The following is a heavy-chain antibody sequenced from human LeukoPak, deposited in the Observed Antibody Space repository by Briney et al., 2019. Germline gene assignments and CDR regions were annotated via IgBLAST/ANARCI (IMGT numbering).Heavy chain of an antibody. J-gene: IGHJ4*02. D-gene: IGHD7-27*01. CDR1: GYTFTREY. Sequence: ASVKVSCKASGYTFTREYIHWVRQAPGQGLEWMGRIYLGDDPAGYPQKFQGRVIMTRDTSSSTVYMDLNSLTSDDTAMYYCVREPTGGYFDYWGQGTLVTVSS. CDR3: VREPTGGYFDY. V-gene: IGHV1-46*01. CDR2: IYLGDDPA.